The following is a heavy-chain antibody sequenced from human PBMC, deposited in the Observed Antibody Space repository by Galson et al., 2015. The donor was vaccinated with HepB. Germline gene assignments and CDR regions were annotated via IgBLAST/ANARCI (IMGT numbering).Heavy chain of an antibody. CDR1: AYFINSGYY. D-gene: IGHD6-6*01. CDR3: ARDNRGYTSSSQLDY. CDR2: IYHDGST. J-gene: IGHJ4*02. Sequence: SETLSLTCTVSAYFINSGYYWGWIRQPPGKGLEWIGSIYHDGSTRYNPSLKSRVTISVDTSKSQFSLRLRSVTAADTAVYYCARDNRGYTSSSQLDYWGQGTLVTVSS. V-gene: IGHV4-38-2*02.